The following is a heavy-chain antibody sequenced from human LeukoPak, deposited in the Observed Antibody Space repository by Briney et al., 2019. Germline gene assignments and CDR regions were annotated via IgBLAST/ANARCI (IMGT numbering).Heavy chain of an antibody. J-gene: IGHJ3*02. D-gene: IGHD1-26*01. CDR3: AKGRFDSPYSASDI. CDR1: GFTFRSYS. Sequence: PGGSPRLSCAASGFTFRSYSMHWVRQAPGKGLEWVSRIRGSGGTTYYADSVKGRFTISRDNSKNTLYLQMSSLGVEDTAVYYCAKGRFDSPYSASDIWGQGTLVIVSS. V-gene: IGHV3-23*01. CDR2: IRGSGGTT.